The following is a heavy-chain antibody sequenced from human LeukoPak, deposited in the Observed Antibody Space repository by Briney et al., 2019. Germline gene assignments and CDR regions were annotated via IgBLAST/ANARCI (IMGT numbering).Heavy chain of an antibody. D-gene: IGHD2-15*01. CDR1: GFTFSSYA. J-gene: IGHJ4*02. Sequence: PGGSLRLSCAASGFTFSSYAVSWVRQAPGKGLERVSAISGRGGSTYYADSVKGRFTISRDNSKNTLYLQMNSLRAEDTAVYYCAKAVRRYCSGGSCYYYFDYWGQGTLVTVSS. CDR2: ISGRGGST. V-gene: IGHV3-23*01. CDR3: AKAVRRYCSGGSCYYYFDY.